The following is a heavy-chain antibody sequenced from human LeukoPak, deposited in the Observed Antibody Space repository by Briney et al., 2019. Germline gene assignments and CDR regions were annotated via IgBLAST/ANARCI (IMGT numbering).Heavy chain of an antibody. CDR1: GASISTYY. J-gene: IGHJ4*02. Sequence: SETLSLTCTVSGASISTYYWSWIRQPPGKGLEWIGYLFFGGSTNYNPSLKSRVTISSDTSKNQLSLKQTSVTAADTAVYYCARAGGGWSFDYLGQGTLVTVSS. D-gene: IGHD6-19*01. CDR2: LFFGGST. V-gene: IGHV4-59*01. CDR3: ARAGGGWSFDY.